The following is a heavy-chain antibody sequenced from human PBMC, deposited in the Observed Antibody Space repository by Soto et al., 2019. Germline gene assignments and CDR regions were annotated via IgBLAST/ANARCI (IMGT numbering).Heavy chain of an antibody. Sequence: SETLSLTCAVYGGSFSGYYWSWIRQPPGKGLEWIGEINHSGSTNYNPSLKSRVTISVDTSKNQFSLKLSSVTAADTAVYYCARTTHDYGDLGDFDYWGQGTLVTVSS. J-gene: IGHJ4*02. V-gene: IGHV4-34*01. CDR2: INHSGST. CDR1: GGSFSGYY. D-gene: IGHD4-17*01. CDR3: ARTTHDYGDLGDFDY.